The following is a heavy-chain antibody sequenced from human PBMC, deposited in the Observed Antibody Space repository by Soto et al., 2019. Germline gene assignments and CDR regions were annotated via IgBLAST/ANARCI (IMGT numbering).Heavy chain of an antibody. CDR1: GESFRSYY. CDR2: INHSGDT. J-gene: IGHJ6*02. D-gene: IGHD2-8*01. V-gene: IGHV4-34*01. CDR3: ARTKKRRFFYYYGMDV. Sequence: QVQLQQWGAGLLKPSETLSLTCAVYGESFRSYYWTWIRQPPGRGLEWLGEINHSGDTRFHPSLMSRVTIAVDTSKNQFSLKVSSVTAADTAVYYCARTKKRRFFYYYGMDVWGQGTTVTVSS.